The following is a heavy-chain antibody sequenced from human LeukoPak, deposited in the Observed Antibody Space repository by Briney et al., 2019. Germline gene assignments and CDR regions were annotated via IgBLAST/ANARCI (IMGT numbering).Heavy chain of an antibody. CDR1: KFTFSHYG. CDR2: IWNDGSDK. CDR3: AKDAERGFDYSNSLNY. Sequence: GGSLRLSCAASKFTFSHYGMHWVRQAPGKGLEWVAVIWNDGSDKYYADSVKGGFTVSRDNSKNTLYLQMNSLRAEDTAVYYCAKDAERGFDYSNSLNYWGQGTLVTVSS. J-gene: IGHJ4*02. V-gene: IGHV3-33*06. D-gene: IGHD4-11*01.